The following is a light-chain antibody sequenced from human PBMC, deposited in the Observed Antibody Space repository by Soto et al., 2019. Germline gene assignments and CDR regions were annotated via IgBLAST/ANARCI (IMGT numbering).Light chain of an antibody. V-gene: IGKV1-39*01. CDR1: QSISSY. Sequence: DIQMTQSPSSLSASVGYRFTISSRASQSISSYLNWYQQKPGKAPKXLIYAASSLQSGVPSRFSGSGSGTDFTLTISSLQPEDFATYYCQQYSRLWSFGQGTKVDIK. CDR3: QQYSRLWS. CDR2: AAS. J-gene: IGKJ1*01.